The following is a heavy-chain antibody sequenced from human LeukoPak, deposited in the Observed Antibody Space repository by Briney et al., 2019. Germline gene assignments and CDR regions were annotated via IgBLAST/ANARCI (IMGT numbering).Heavy chain of an antibody. J-gene: IGHJ5*02. CDR3: TRVATVSAINWFDP. Sequence: GGSLKLSCAASGFTFSGSAMHWVRQASGKGLEWVGRIRGKANSYATAYAASVKGRFTISRDGSKNTAYLQMNSLKTEDTAVYYCTRVATVSAINWFDPWGQGTLVTVSS. V-gene: IGHV3-73*01. CDR2: IRGKANSYAT. D-gene: IGHD5-12*01. CDR1: GFTFSGSA.